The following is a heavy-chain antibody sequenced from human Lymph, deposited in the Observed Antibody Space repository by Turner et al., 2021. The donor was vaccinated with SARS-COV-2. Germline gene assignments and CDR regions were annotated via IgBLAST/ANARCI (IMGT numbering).Heavy chain of an antibody. V-gene: IGHV3-30-3*01. Sequence: VQLVEPGGGLVQPGRSLSLSCAASGFTFNNYPMHWVRQDPGKGLEWVAVITYDGSNKYYADSVKGRFTISRDNSKNTLYLQMNSLRAEDTAVYYCARDSSGSGTLDYWGQGTLVTVSS. J-gene: IGHJ4*02. CDR3: ARDSSGSGTLDY. CDR1: GFTFNNYP. CDR2: ITYDGSNK. D-gene: IGHD3-10*01.